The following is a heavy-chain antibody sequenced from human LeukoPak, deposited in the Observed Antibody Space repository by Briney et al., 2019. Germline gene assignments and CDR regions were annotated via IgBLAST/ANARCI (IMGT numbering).Heavy chain of an antibody. J-gene: IGHJ5*02. V-gene: IGHV3-53*01. CDR2: IYSGGST. CDR1: GFTVSSNY. Sequence: GGSLRLSCAASGFTVSSNYMSWVRQAPGKWLEWVSVIYSGGSTYYADSVKGRFTISRDNSKNTLYLQMNSLRAEDTAVYYCARSRLNWFDPWGQGTLVTVSS. CDR3: ARSRLNWFDP. D-gene: IGHD4-11*01.